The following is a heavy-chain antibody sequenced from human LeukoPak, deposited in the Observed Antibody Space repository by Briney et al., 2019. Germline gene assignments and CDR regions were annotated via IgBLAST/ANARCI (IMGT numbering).Heavy chain of an antibody. Sequence: PGGSLRLSCAASGFTFSSYAMSWVRQAPGKGLEWVSAISGSGGSTYYADSVKGRFTISRDNSKNTLYLQMNSLRAEDTAVYYCAKTLSAPPPYTYGSGSYYPDCWGQGTLVTVSS. J-gene: IGHJ4*02. CDR3: AKTLSAPPPYTYGSGSYYPDC. CDR2: ISGSGGST. V-gene: IGHV3-23*01. D-gene: IGHD3-10*01. CDR1: GFTFSSYA.